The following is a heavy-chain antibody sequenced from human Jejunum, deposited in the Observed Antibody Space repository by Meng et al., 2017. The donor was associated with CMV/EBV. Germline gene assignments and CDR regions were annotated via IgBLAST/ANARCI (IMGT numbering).Heavy chain of an antibody. J-gene: IGHJ6*02. CDR2: IIPVFDRT. CDR1: GSTFSNSA. V-gene: IGHV1-69*04. CDR3: ARGQYYLYYDFMDV. D-gene: IGHD3-16*01. Sequence: GSTFSNSATSWVRQAPGQGLEWMGNIIPVFDRTNYAQKFQGRVTITADRSTNTAYMELSSLRSDDTAIYYCARGQYYLYYDFMDVWGQGTTVTVSS.